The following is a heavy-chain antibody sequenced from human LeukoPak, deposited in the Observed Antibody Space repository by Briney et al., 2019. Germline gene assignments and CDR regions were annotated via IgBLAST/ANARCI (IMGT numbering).Heavy chain of an antibody. CDR3: AGAYCSSTRCYRLDWFDP. D-gene: IGHD2-2*01. Sequence: SETLSLTCTVSGGSISSYYWSWIRQPPGKGLEWIGYIYTSGSTNYNPSLKSRVTISVDTSKNQFSLKLSSVTAADTAVYYCAGAYCSSTRCYRLDWFDPWGQGTLVTVSS. CDR2: IYTSGST. CDR1: GGSISSYY. J-gene: IGHJ5*02. V-gene: IGHV4-4*09.